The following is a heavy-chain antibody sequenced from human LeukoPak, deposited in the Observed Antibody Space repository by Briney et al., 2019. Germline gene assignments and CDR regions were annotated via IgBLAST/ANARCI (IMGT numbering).Heavy chain of an antibody. CDR3: VRRPGGEWLVARPFDY. D-gene: IGHD6-19*01. CDR1: GFTFSIYA. CDR2: ISGSGGST. Sequence: AGGSLRLSCAASGFTFSIYAMSWVRQAPGKGLEWVSGISGSGGSTYYADSVKGRFTISRDNSKNTLYLQMTSLRAEDTAIYYCVRRPGGEWLVARPFDYWDQGALVTVSS. V-gene: IGHV3-23*01. J-gene: IGHJ4*02.